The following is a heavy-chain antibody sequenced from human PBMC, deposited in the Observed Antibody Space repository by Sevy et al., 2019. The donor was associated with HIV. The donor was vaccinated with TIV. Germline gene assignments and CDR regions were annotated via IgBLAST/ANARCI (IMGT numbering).Heavy chain of an antibody. Sequence: GGSLRLSCAASTFSVTDNYMSWVRQAPGKGLEWVSTIYSGGSTFYADSVKGRFTISRDNSKNTLYLQMNSLRAEDTAVYYCARDRYYVASGYYYYYYGLDVLGQGTTVTVSS. V-gene: IGHV3-66*01. J-gene: IGHJ6*02. CDR3: ARDRYYVASGYYYYYYGLDV. CDR1: TFSVTDNY. CDR2: IYSGGST. D-gene: IGHD3-22*01.